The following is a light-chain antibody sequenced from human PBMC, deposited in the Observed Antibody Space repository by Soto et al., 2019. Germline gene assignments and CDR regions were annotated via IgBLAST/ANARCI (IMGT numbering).Light chain of an antibody. CDR3: QKLNSYPPG. V-gene: IGKV1-9*01. CDR1: QGISSY. CDR2: AAS. Sequence: DIQLTQSPSFLSASVGDRVTITCRASQGISSYLAWYQQKPGKAPKLLIYAASTLQSGVPSRFSGSGFGTEFPLPISSLQPEDFATYYCQKLNSYPPGFGQGPSWRSN. J-gene: IGKJ2*03.